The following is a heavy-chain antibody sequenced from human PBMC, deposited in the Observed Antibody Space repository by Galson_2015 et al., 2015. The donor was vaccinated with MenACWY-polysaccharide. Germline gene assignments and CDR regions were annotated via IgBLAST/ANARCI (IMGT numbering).Heavy chain of an antibody. D-gene: IGHD4-17*01. CDR1: GYSFTSNW. J-gene: IGHJ4*02. V-gene: IGHV5-51*03. CDR2: IYPADSDT. Sequence: QSGAEVKKPGESLKISCTGSGYSFTSNWIGWVRQMPGKGLEWMGIIYPADSDTRYSPSFQGQVTISADKSISTAYLQWSSLKAWDTAVYYCARLSATGTVTFDYWGQGTLVTVSS. CDR3: ARLSATGTVTFDY.